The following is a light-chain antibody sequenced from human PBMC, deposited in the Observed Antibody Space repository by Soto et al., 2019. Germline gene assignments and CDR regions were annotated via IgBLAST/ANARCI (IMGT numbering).Light chain of an antibody. Sequence: QSVLTQPPSASGTPGQRVAISCSGGSSDIGSNPVNWYLHLPGAAPKLLIYRDNQRPSGVPDRFSCSKSGTSAALTISGLQSEDEAEYFCSAWDDNIYGPVFGGGTKLTVL. CDR2: RDN. V-gene: IGLV1-44*01. CDR3: SAWDDNIYGPV. CDR1: SSDIGSNP. J-gene: IGLJ2*01.